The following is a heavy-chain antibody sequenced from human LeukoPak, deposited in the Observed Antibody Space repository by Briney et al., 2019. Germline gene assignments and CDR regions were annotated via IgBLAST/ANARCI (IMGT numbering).Heavy chain of an antibody. CDR1: GFTFSSYG. V-gene: IGHV3-30*02. CDR2: LRHTGSNK. D-gene: IGHD3-9*01. J-gene: IGHJ4*02. Sequence: GGSLRLSCAASGFTFSSYGMHWVRQAPGKGLEWVAFLRHTGSNKYYADSVKGRFTISRDNSKSTLYLQMNSLRAEDTAVYYCVKDGHNDWLYYFDYWGQGALVTVSS. CDR3: VKDGHNDWLYYFDY.